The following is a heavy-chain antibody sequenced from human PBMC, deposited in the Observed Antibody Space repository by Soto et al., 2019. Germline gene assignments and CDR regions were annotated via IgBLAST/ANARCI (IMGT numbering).Heavy chain of an antibody. J-gene: IGHJ5*02. Sequence: QVQLVQSGAELKKPGASVKVSCKASGYVFTSYSMHWVRQAPGQSLEWMGWINAGNGNTEYSQKFQGRVTITRETSASTDHMELSSLTSEDKAVSCCARGPSGGNYDYGWGTFRNYNWFDTCGQGTLVTVSS. CDR3: ARGPSGGNYDYGWGTFRNYNWFDT. CDR1: GYVFTSYS. V-gene: IGHV1-3*01. D-gene: IGHD3-16*01. CDR2: INAGNGNT.